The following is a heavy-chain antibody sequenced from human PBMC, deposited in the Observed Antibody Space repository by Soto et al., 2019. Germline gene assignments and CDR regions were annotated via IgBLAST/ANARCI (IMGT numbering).Heavy chain of an antibody. CDR2: IYHSGST. CDR3: AREKPSGYCSGGSCYAYFDY. J-gene: IGHJ4*02. CDR1: SGSISSSNW. V-gene: IGHV4-4*02. D-gene: IGHD2-15*01. Sequence: QVQLQESGPGLVKPSGTLSLTCAVSSGSISSSNWWSWVRQPPGKGLERMGEIYHSGSTNYNPSLKSRVTLSVDKSKNQFSLKQSSVTAAGTAVYYCAREKPSGYCSGGSCYAYFDYWGQGTLVTVSS.